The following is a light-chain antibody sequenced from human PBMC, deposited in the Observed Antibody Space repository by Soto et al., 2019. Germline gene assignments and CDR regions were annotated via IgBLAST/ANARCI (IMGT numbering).Light chain of an antibody. CDR3: SSSTSNRIYV. Sequence: QSALTQPTSVSGSPGQSITISCTGNHXDIGTYDYVSWYQKHPGRAPRLLIYGVTTRPSGISDRFSASKSGLTASLTISGLQPEDEADYYCSSSTSNRIYVFGPGTNVTVL. V-gene: IGLV2-14*03. J-gene: IGLJ1*01. CDR2: GVT. CDR1: HXDIGTYDY.